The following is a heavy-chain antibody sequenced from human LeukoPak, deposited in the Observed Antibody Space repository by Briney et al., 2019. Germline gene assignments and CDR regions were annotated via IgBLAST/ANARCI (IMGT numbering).Heavy chain of an antibody. CDR2: ISGSGGST. V-gene: IGHV3-23*01. D-gene: IGHD3-10*01. CDR1: GFTFSSYA. J-gene: IGHJ4*02. Sequence: GGSLRLSCAASGFTFSSYAMSWVRQAPGKGLEWVSAISGSGGSTYYADSVKGRFTISRDSSKNTLYLQMNSLRAEDTAVYYCAMERDYYGSGSYYRTDYWGQGTLVTVSS. CDR3: AMERDYYGSGSYYRTDY.